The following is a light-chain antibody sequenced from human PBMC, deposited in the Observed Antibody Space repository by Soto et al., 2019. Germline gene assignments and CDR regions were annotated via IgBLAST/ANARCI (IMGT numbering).Light chain of an antibody. J-gene: IGKJ3*01. Sequence: EIVLTQSPATLSVSPGERATLSCRASQSVSSNLAWYQHKPGQAPRLLIYAASTRATGIPARFSGSGSGTDFTLTISSLQSEDFAVYFCHQHHHWPPSFTFGPGTKVDIK. CDR2: AAS. CDR1: QSVSSN. V-gene: IGKV3-15*01. CDR3: HQHHHWPPSFT.